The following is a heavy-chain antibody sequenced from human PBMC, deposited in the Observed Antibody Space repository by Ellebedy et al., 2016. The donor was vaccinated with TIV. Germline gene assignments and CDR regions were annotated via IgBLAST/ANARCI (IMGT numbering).Heavy chain of an antibody. Sequence: SETLSLTXTVSGGSISSYYWSWIRQPPGKGLEWIGEINHSGSTNYNPSLKSRVTISVDTSKNQFSLKLSSVTAADTAVYYCAATMRDYWGQGTLVTVSS. CDR1: GGSISSYY. V-gene: IGHV4-34*01. J-gene: IGHJ4*02. CDR3: AATMRDY. CDR2: INHSGST. D-gene: IGHD5-12*01.